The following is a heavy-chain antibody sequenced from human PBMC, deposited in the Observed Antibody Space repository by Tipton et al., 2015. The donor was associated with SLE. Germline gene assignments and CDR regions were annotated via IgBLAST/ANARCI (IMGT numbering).Heavy chain of an antibody. Sequence: TLSLTCTVSGGSISSSSYYWGWIRQPPGKGLEWIGSIYYSGSTYYNPSLKSRGTISVDTSKNQFSLKLSSVTAADTAVYYCARVYDFWSGYYPSLDAFDIWGQGTMVTVSS. CDR3: ARVYDFWSGYYPSLDAFDI. CDR2: IYYSGST. V-gene: IGHV4-39*07. J-gene: IGHJ3*02. CDR1: GGSISSSSYY. D-gene: IGHD3-3*01.